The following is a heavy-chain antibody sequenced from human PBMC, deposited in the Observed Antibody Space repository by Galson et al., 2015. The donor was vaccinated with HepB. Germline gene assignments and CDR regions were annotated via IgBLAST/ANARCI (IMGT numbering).Heavy chain of an antibody. CDR2: ISSSSSYI. CDR3: ARDGAVAGTGFDY. Sequence: SLRLSCAASGFTFSSYSMNWVRQAPGKGLEWVSSISSSSSYIYYADSAKGRFTISRDNAKNSLYLQMNSLRAEDTAVYYCARDGAVAGTGFDYWGQGTLVTVSS. V-gene: IGHV3-21*01. CDR1: GFTFSSYS. J-gene: IGHJ4*02. D-gene: IGHD6-19*01.